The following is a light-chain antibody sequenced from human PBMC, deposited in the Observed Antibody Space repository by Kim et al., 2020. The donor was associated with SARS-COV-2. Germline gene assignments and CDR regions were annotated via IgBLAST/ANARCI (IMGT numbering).Light chain of an antibody. CDR1: QGIRKD. V-gene: IGKV1-17*01. Sequence: DIQMTQSPSSLSAYVGDRVTITCRASQGIRKDLGWYQQKPGKAPKRLIYAASSLQSGVPSRFSGSGSGTEFTLTISSLQPDDFATYYCLQHNSYPWTFGQGTKVDIK. CDR2: AAS. J-gene: IGKJ1*01. CDR3: LQHNSYPWT.